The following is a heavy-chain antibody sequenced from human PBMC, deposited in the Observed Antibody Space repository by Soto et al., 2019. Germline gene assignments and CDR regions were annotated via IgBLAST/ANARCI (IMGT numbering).Heavy chain of an antibody. J-gene: IGHJ4*02. Sequence: QPGGSLRLSCAASGFTFSTYSFNWARQAPGKGLEWLSYISDSSHTIYLADSVKGRFIVSRDDAKNSVYLQMHRLRDDDTAVYYCARDRTSSSTSIFDYWGQGT. D-gene: IGHD6-6*01. CDR1: GFTFSTYS. CDR3: ARDRTSSSTSIFDY. V-gene: IGHV3-48*02. CDR2: ISDSSHTI.